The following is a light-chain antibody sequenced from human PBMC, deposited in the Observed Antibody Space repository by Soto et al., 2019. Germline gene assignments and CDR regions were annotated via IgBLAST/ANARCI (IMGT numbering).Light chain of an antibody. V-gene: IGKV1-5*03. CDR3: QQYNSYSPIT. CDR1: QSISSW. Sequence: DIQMTHSPSTLSGSVGDRVTITCRASQSISSWLAWYQQKPGEAPKLLIYKASSLESGVPSRFSGSGSGTEFTLTISSLQPDDFATYYCQQYNSYSPITFGQGTRLEIK. J-gene: IGKJ5*01. CDR2: KAS.